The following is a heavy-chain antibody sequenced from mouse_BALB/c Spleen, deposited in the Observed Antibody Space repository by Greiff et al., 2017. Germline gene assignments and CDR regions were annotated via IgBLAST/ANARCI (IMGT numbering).Heavy chain of an antibody. V-gene: IGHV2-9*02. J-gene: IGHJ3*01. CDR3: ARDETRYDYGGFAY. CDR1: GFSLTSYG. Sequence: VKLVESGPGLVAPSQSLSITCTVSGFSLTSYGVHWVRQPPGKGLEWLGVIWAGGSTNYNSALMSRLSISKDNSKSQVFLKMNSLQTDDTAMYYCARDETRYDYGGFAYWGQGTLVTVSA. D-gene: IGHD2-4*01. CDR2: IWAGGST.